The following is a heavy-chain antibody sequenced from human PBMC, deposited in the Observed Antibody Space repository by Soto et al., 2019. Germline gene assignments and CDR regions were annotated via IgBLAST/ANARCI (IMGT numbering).Heavy chain of an antibody. D-gene: IGHD2-15*01. CDR2: VNSDGSDT. Sequence: PGGSLRLSCAASGFTFSSYWMHWVRQFPGKGLVWVSRVNSDGSDTAHADSVRGRFSISRDNAENTVYLEMNSLRAEDTAVYYCARDGASGVKTNFDCWGQGTQVTVSS. J-gene: IGHJ4*02. CDR1: GFTFSSYW. CDR3: ARDGASGVKTNFDC. V-gene: IGHV3-74*01.